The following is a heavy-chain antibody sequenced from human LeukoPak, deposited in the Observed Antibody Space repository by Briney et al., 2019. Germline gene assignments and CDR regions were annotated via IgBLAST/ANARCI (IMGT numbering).Heavy chain of an antibody. CDR1: GGSISSSSCY. CDR3: ARRDCTTGVCYSFDY. J-gene: IGHJ4*02. Sequence: SETLSLTCTVSGGSISSSSCYWGWIRQPPGKGLEWIGSIFSSGTTYYNPSLGSRVTISVDTSKNQFSLRLSSVTAADTAVYYCARRDCTTGVCYSFDYWGQGTLVTVSS. D-gene: IGHD2-8*01. V-gene: IGHV4-39*01. CDR2: IFSSGTT.